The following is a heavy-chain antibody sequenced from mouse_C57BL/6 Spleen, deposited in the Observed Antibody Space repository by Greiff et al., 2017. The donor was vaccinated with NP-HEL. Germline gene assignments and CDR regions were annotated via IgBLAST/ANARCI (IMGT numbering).Heavy chain of an antibody. J-gene: IGHJ3*01. CDR1: GYAFSSSW. V-gene: IGHV1-82*01. D-gene: IGHD3-1*01. Sequence: VQLQQPGPELVKPGASVKISCKASGYAFSSSWMNWVKQRPGKGLEWIGRIYPGDGGTNYNGKFKGKATLTADKSSSTAYMQLSSLTSKDCAVFFCGGSGTGEFADWGQGTLVTVS. CDR2: IYPGDGGT. CDR3: GGSGTGEFAD.